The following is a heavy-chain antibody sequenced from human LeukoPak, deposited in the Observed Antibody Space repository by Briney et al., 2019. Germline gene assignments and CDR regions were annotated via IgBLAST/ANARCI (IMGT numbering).Heavy chain of an antibody. J-gene: IGHJ6*03. V-gene: IGHV3-30*02. CDR2: IRYDGSNK. CDR1: AFTFSSYG. Sequence: GGSLRLSCAASAFTFSSYGMHWVRQAPGKGLEGVAFIRYDGSNKYYADSVKGRFTISRDNSKNTLYLQMNSLRAGDTAVYYCAKELHGYNQAGDYFMDVWGKGTTVTISS. D-gene: IGHD5-24*01. CDR3: AKELHGYNQAGDYFMDV.